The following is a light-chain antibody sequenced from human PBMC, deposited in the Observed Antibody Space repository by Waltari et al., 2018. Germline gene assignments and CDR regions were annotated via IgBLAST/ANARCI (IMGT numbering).Light chain of an antibody. V-gene: IGLV2-23*01. CDR2: EGN. Sequence: QSALTQPASVSGSPGQSITISCTGTSSYVGGYNLVSWYQQHPGKAPKLIIYEGNKWPSGVSHRFSGSKSGNTASLTISGLQAEDEADYYCCSFAGSTTWVFGGGTTLTVL. CDR3: CSFAGSTTWV. CDR1: SSYVGGYNL. J-gene: IGLJ3*02.